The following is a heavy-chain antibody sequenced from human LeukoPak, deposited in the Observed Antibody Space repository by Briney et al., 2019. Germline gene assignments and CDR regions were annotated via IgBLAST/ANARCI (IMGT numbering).Heavy chain of an antibody. D-gene: IGHD3-16*01. CDR1: GYKFTDDY. Sequence: ASVKVSCKASGYKFTDDYMHWVRQAPGQGLEFMGWINPDSGVTNYAQKFKGRGTITRDTSISTAYLEVRSLTSDDTAVYYCAPTAEAYTSWWKVWGQGTLVTVSS. J-gene: IGHJ4*02. CDR3: APTAEAYTSWWKV. CDR2: INPDSGVT. V-gene: IGHV1-2*02.